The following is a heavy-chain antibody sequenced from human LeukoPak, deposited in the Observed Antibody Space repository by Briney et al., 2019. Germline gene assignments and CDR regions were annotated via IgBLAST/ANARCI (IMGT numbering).Heavy chain of an antibody. Sequence: ASVKVSCKASGYTFTSYGISWVRQAPGQGLEWMGWISAYNGNTNYAQKFQGRVTMTRDTSISTAYMELSRLRSDDTAVYYCARRRVYSSGWYWFDPWGQGTLVTVSS. J-gene: IGHJ5*02. D-gene: IGHD6-19*01. CDR2: ISAYNGNT. CDR3: ARRRVYSSGWYWFDP. V-gene: IGHV1-18*01. CDR1: GYTFTSYG.